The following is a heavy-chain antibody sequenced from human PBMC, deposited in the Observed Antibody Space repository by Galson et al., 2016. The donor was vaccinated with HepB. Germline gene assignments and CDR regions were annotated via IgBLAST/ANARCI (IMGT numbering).Heavy chain of an antibody. D-gene: IGHD6-19*01. V-gene: IGHV3-23*01. Sequence: SLRLSCAASGYTFRSYAMTWVRQAPGKGLEWVSGISVYGITYYADSVQGRFTVSRDNSKNMLYLQMNSLRAEDTAIYYCAKDFRYGSAWGPGTLVTVSS. J-gene: IGHJ5*02. CDR2: ISVYGIT. CDR3: AKDFRYGSA. CDR1: GYTFRSYA.